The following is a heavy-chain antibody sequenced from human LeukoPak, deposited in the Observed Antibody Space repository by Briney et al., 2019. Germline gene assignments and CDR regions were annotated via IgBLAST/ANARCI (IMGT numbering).Heavy chain of an antibody. V-gene: IGHV1-69*13. CDR3: ARRRGYYDSSGPNWFDP. CDR2: IILIFGTA. D-gene: IGHD3-22*01. J-gene: IGHJ5*02. CDR1: GGTFSSYA. Sequence: GASVKVSCTASGGTFSSYAISWVRQAPGQGLEWMGGIILIFGTANYAQKFQGRVTITADESTSTAYMELSSLRSEDTAVYYCARRRGYYDSSGPNWFDPWGQGTLVTVSS.